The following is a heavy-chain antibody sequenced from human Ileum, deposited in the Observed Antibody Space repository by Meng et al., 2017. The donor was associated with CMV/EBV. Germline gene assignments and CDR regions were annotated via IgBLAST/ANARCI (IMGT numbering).Heavy chain of an antibody. V-gene: IGHV3-11*01. CDR3: ARHLIAARAFDY. J-gene: IGHJ4*02. CDR1: GFTFSDYY. Sequence: GGSLRLSCAASGFTFSDYYMIWIHQSPRKGLEWISYMSGSGRAIYYADSVKGRATISRDNAKNSLFLQLNNLRGEDTGLYFCARHLIAARAFDYWGQGSLVTVSS. CDR2: MSGSGRAI. D-gene: IGHD6-6*01.